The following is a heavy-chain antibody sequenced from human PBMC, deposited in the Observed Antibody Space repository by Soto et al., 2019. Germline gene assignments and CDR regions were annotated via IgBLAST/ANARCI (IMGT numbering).Heavy chain of an antibody. D-gene: IGHD3-3*01. Sequence: SETLSLTCTVSGGSFSSESHYWSWIRQTPGKGPEWIGDIYYTGSTNYNPSLKVRVTMSVDTSRDQVSLRLRSVTRADTAVYYCARDQYYFRSGPYYYATEVWGPATKVTVSS. V-gene: IGHV4-61*01. J-gene: IGHJ6*02. CDR2: IYYTGST. CDR3: ARDQYYFRSGPYYYATEV. CDR1: GGSFSSESHY.